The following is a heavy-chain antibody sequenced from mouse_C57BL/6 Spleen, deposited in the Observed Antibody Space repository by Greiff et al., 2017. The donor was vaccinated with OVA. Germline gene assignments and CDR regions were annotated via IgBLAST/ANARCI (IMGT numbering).Heavy chain of an antibody. CDR2: IDPSDSYT. D-gene: IGHD1-1*01. CDR1: GYTFTSYW. Sequence: QVQLKQPGAELVRPGTSVKLSCKASGYTFTSYWMHWVKQRPGQGLEWIGVIDPSDSYTNYNQKFKGKATLTVDTSSSTAYMQLSSLTSEDSAVYYCARRTGITTVVDGYAMDYWGQGTSVTVSS. CDR3: ARRTGITTVVDGYAMDY. V-gene: IGHV1-59*01. J-gene: IGHJ4*01.